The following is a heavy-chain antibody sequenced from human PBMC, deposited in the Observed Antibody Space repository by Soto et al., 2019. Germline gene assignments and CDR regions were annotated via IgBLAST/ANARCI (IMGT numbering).Heavy chain of an antibody. D-gene: IGHD2-2*01. Sequence: QVQLVQSGTEVKKPGASVKVSCKTSGYSFTKYGLHWVRQAPGQRLEWMGWINPGNGDTKYSQKFQGRVTITSDTSATTAYMELSSLRSEDSAVFYCARTYCSSTSCYNYYYYGMDVWGQGTTVTVSS. CDR1: GYSFTKYG. J-gene: IGHJ6*02. V-gene: IGHV1-3*01. CDR2: INPGNGDT. CDR3: ARTYCSSTSCYNYYYYGMDV.